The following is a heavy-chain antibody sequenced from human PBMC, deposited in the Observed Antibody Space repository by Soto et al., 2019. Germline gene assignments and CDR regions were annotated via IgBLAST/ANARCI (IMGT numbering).Heavy chain of an antibody. CDR1: GGSISDDSY. J-gene: IGHJ5*01. D-gene: IGHD2-2*01. CDR2: IYHTGNT. Sequence: PSETLYLTCTVSGGSISDDSYWSWIRQTPGKGLEWIGYIYHTGNTYYNPSLRSRVSISVDKSKSQFSLKLISVTAADTAVYFCARDEYQLLSSASWFDSWGQGTLVTVSS. CDR3: ARDEYQLLSSASWFDS. V-gene: IGHV4-30-4*01.